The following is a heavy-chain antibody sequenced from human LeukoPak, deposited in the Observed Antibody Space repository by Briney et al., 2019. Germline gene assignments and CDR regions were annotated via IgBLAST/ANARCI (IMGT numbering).Heavy chain of an antibody. D-gene: IGHD6-6*01. CDR1: GFTFSSYG. CDR2: IWYDGTNK. Sequence: GGSLRLSCAAPGFTFSSYGMHWVRQAPGKGLEWVTVIWYDGTNKHYADSVKGRFIISRDNSKNALYLQMNSLRAEDTAVYYCAKDRQSYYYYYMDVWGKGTTVTVSS. CDR3: AKDRQSYYYYYMDV. J-gene: IGHJ6*03. V-gene: IGHV3-33*06.